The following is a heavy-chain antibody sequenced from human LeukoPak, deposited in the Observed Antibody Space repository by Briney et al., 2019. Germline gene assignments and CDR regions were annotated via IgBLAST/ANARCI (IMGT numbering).Heavy chain of an antibody. CDR1: GFTFSSYW. Sequence: TGGSLRLSCAASGFTFSSYWMHWVRQAPGKGLVWVSRINSDGNSTNYADSVKGRFTISRDNAKNTLYLQMNSLRAEDTAVYYCARVQYYGSGSYYNWFDPWGQGTLVTVFS. J-gene: IGHJ5*02. CDR2: INSDGNST. D-gene: IGHD3-10*01. V-gene: IGHV3-74*01. CDR3: ARVQYYGSGSYYNWFDP.